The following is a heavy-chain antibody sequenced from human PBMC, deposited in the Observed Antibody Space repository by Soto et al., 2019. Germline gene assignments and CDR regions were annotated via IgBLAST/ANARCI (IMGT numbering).Heavy chain of an antibody. D-gene: IGHD2-15*01. CDR1: GFTISSYA. CDR3: AKDVCSGGSCFYYFNY. V-gene: IGHV3-23*01. CDR2: ISGSGGST. J-gene: IGHJ4*02. Sequence: RVSCGASGFTISSYAMSWVLKAPGKGLEWVSAISGSGGSTYYADSVKGRFTISRDNSKNTLYLQMNSLRAEDTAVYYCAKDVCSGGSCFYYFNYWGQGTLVTVSS.